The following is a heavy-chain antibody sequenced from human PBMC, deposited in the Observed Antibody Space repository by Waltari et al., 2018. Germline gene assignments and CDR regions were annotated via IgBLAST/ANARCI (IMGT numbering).Heavy chain of an antibody. CDR2: IKSDGSST. Sequence: EVLLVESGGGLVQPGGFLRLSCAASGFSFSTYWMNWARQAPGEGLVWVSRIKSDGSSTAYADSVKGRFTTSRDNAKNTLYLQMNSLRADDTAVYYCVRSAFLDVWGQGTTVTVSS. V-gene: IGHV3-74*01. CDR3: VRSAFLDV. CDR1: GFSFSTYW. J-gene: IGHJ6*02. D-gene: IGHD3-16*01.